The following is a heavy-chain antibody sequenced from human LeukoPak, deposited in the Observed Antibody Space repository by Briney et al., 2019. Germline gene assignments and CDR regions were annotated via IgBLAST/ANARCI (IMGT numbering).Heavy chain of an antibody. D-gene: IGHD2-8*02. CDR3: ARGGLLVVASFGYYGMDV. J-gene: IGHJ6*02. CDR2: INPSGGST. CDR1: GYTFTSYY. Sequence: GASVTVSCTASGYTFTSYYMHWVRQAPGQGLEWMGIINPSGGSTSYAQKFQGRVTMTRDTSTSTVYMELSSLRSEDTAVYYCARGGLLVVASFGYYGMDVWGQGTTVTVSS. V-gene: IGHV1-46*01.